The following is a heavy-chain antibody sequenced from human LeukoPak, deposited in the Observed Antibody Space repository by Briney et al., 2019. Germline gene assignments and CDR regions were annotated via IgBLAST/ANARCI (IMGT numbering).Heavy chain of an antibody. CDR3: ARDERGYCSGGSCYPLDY. CDR1: GFTFSSYA. D-gene: IGHD2-15*01. V-gene: IGHV3-7*01. Sequence: GGSLRLSCAASGFTFSSYAMSWVRQAPGKGLEWVANIKQDGSEKYYVDSVKGRFTISRDNAKNSLYLQMNSLRAEDTAVYYCARDERGYCSGGSCYPLDYWGQGTLVTVSS. J-gene: IGHJ4*02. CDR2: IKQDGSEK.